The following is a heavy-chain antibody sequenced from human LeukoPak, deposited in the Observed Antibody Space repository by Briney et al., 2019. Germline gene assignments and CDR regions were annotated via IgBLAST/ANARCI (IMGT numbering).Heavy chain of an antibody. CDR1: GGSISSHY. CDR3: AREEYKWNYGEDYYYYYMDV. Sequence: SETLSLTCTVSGGSISSHYWSWIRQPAGKGLEWIGRIYSSGSTNYNPSLKSRVTMSVDTPKNQFSLKLSSVTAADTAVYYCAREEYKWNYGEDYYYYYMDVWGKGTTVTVSS. D-gene: IGHD1-7*01. V-gene: IGHV4-4*07. J-gene: IGHJ6*03. CDR2: IYSSGST.